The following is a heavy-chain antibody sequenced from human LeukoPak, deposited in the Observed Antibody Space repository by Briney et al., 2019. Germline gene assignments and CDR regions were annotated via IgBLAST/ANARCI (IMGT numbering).Heavy chain of an antibody. CDR3: ARGAGEWLQLSADFDY. CDR1: GGTFSSYA. D-gene: IGHD5-24*01. Sequence: ASVKVSCKASGGTFSSYAISWVRQAPGQGLEWMGGIIPIFGTANYAQKFQGRVTITADKSTSTAYMELSSLRSEDTAVYYCARGAGEWLQLSADFDYWGQGTLVTVSS. J-gene: IGHJ4*02. V-gene: IGHV1-69*06. CDR2: IIPIFGTA.